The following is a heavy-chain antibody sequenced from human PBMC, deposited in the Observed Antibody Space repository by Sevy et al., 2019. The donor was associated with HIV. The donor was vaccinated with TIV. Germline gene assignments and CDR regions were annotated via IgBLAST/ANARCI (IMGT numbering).Heavy chain of an antibody. V-gene: IGHV3-7*03. Sequence: GGSLRLSCAASGFTFSNYWMTWVRQAPGKGLEWVAHIKQDGSEKHYVDSVKGRFTISRDNSKKSVYLQMNSLRAEDTAVYFCAREGYYDYIWGSYRYFNDYWGQGTLVTVSS. CDR2: IKQDGSEK. CDR1: GFTFSNYW. CDR3: AREGYYDYIWGSYRYFNDY. J-gene: IGHJ4*02. D-gene: IGHD3-16*02.